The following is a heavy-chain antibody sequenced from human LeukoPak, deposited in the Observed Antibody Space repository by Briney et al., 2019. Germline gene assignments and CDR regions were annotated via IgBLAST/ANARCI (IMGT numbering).Heavy chain of an antibody. CDR2: IWYDGSNK. CDR1: GFTFSSYG. V-gene: IGHV3-33*01. D-gene: IGHD3-22*01. J-gene: IGHJ5*02. Sequence: GGSLRLSCAASGFTFSSYGMHWVRQAPGKGLEWVAVIWYDGSNKYYADSVKGRFTISGDNSKNTLYLQMNSLRAEDTAVYYCAGQDDSSGGGGFDPWGQGTLVTVSS. CDR3: AGQDDSSGGGGFDP.